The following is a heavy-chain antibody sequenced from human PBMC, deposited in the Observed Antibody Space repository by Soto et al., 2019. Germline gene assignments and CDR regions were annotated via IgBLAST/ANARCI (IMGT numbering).Heavy chain of an antibody. CDR3: ARDLNYGVFDY. CDR1: GFTFSSYS. J-gene: IGHJ4*02. Sequence: EVQLVESGGGLVQPGGSLRLSCAASGFTFSSYSLNWLRQAPGTGLVWVSYISSSSRTIYYADSVKGRFTISRDNAKNTRFRQKNSLRAEDTAVYYCARDLNYGVFDYWGQGTLVTVSS. D-gene: IGHD4-17*01. CDR2: ISSSSRTI. V-gene: IGHV3-48*01.